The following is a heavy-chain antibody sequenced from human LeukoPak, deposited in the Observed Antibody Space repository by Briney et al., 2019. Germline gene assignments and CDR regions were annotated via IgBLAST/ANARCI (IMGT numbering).Heavy chain of an antibody. D-gene: IGHD6-13*01. CDR1: GGSFIGYY. CDR2: INHRGST. CDR3: ARGGYWRFDY. J-gene: IGHJ4*02. V-gene: IGHV4-34*01. Sequence: PSETLSLTCAVYGGSFIGYYWSWIRQPPGKGLEWIGEINHRGSTNCNPSLKSRLTISVDTSKNQFSLKLTSVTAADTALYYCARGGYWRFDYWGQGDLVTVSS.